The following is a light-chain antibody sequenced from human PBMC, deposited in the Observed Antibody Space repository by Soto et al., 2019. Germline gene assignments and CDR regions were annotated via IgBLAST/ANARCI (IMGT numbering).Light chain of an antibody. Sequence: QSALTQPASVSGSPGQSITISCTGTSSDVGGYNYVSWYQQHPGKAPKLMIYDVTSRPSGVSNRFSGSKSGNTASLTISGLQAEDEAHYYCSSYTTSSTWVFGGGTKVTVL. CDR1: SSDVGGYNY. V-gene: IGLV2-14*03. CDR2: DVT. CDR3: SSYTTSSTWV. J-gene: IGLJ3*02.